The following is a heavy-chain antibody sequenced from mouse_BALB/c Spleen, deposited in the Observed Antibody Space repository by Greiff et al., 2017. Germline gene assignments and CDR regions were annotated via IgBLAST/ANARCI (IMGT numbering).Heavy chain of an antibody. V-gene: IGHV1-5*01. CDR3: TVYDGYYDAMDY. D-gene: IGHD2-3*01. CDR1: GYSFTSYW. Sequence: EVQLVESGTVLARPGASVKMSCKASGYSFTSYWMHWVKQRPGQGLEWIGAIYPGNSDTSYNQKFKGKAKLTAVTSASTAYMELSSLTNEDSAVYYCTVYDGYYDAMDYWGQGTSVTVSS. J-gene: IGHJ4*01. CDR2: IYPGNSDT.